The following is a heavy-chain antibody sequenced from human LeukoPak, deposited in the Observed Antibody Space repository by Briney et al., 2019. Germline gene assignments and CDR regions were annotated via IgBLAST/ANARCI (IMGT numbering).Heavy chain of an antibody. CDR3: AKPPSDYDSSGYYYSLAFDI. D-gene: IGHD3-22*01. V-gene: IGHV3-23*01. Sequence: QPGGSVRLSCAASGFTFSSYAMSWVRQAPGKGMEWVSAISGSGGSTYYADSVKGRFTISRDNSKNTLYLQMNSLRAEDTALYYCAKPPSDYDSSGYYYSLAFDIWGQGTMVTVSS. CDR2: ISGSGGST. J-gene: IGHJ3*02. CDR1: GFTFSSYA.